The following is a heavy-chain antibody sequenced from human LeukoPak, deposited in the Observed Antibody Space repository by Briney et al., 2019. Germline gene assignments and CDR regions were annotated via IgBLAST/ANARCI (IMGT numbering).Heavy chain of an antibody. D-gene: IGHD4-17*01. J-gene: IGHJ6*02. CDR1: GYTFSNYG. Sequence: GASVKVSCKASGYTFSNYGITWVRQAPGQGLEWMGWISAYNGNTNYAQKFQGRVTMTTDTYTSTAYMELRSLRSDDTAMYYRARWGPVTTTSRVYDYYGMDVWGQGTTVTVSS. V-gene: IGHV1-18*01. CDR3: ARWGPVTTTSRVYDYYGMDV. CDR2: ISAYNGNT.